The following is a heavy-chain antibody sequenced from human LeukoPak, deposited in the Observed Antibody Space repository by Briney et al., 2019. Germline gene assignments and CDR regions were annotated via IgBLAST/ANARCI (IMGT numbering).Heavy chain of an antibody. V-gene: IGHV3-21*01. Sequence: GGSLRLSCAVSGFTFSSDSMNWVRKAPGPGLEWVSLISSSGSYISYSDSLKDRFTISRDNAKNSLYLQMNSPRAEDTAVYYCARDSESYHDFWGQGTLVTVSS. CDR2: ISSSGSYI. D-gene: IGHD1-26*01. CDR3: ARDSESYHDF. CDR1: GFTFSSDS. J-gene: IGHJ4*02.